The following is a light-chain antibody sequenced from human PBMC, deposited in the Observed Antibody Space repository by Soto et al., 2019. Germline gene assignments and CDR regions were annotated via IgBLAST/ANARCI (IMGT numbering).Light chain of an antibody. Sequence: QSALTQPRSVSGSPGQSVTISCTGTSSDVGGYNYVSWYQQHPGKAPKLMIYDVSKRPSGVPDRFSGSKSGNTASLTISGLRAEDEADYYCCSYAGSYPEVVFGGGTKLTVL. CDR1: SSDVGGYNY. J-gene: IGLJ2*01. CDR2: DVS. CDR3: CSYAGSYPEVV. V-gene: IGLV2-11*01.